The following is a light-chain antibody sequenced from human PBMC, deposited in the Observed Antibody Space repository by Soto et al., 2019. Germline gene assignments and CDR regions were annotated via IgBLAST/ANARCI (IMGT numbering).Light chain of an antibody. CDR3: ISYAGSKV. CDR1: SSDVGGYNY. CDR2: EVS. Sequence: QSALTQPPSASGAPGQSVTISCTGTSSDVGGYNYVSWYQQHPGKAPKLMIYEVSKRPSGVPDRFSGSKSGNTASLTVSGLQAEDEADYYCISYAGSKVFGGGTKLTVL. J-gene: IGLJ2*01. V-gene: IGLV2-8*01.